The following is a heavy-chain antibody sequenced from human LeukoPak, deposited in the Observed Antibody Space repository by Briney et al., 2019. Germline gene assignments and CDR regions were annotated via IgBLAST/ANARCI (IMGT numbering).Heavy chain of an antibody. CDR2: IWSDGSEK. CDR3: AKVRFSDSGRAGLDS. J-gene: IGHJ5*01. CDR1: GFTFSGYA. Sequence: GGSLRLSCAASGFTFSGYAMHWVRQAPGKGLEWVAAIWSDGSEKWYGDSGKGRFTISRDNSKNTLYLEMNSLRAEDTAVYHCAKVRFSDSGRAGLDSWGQGTLVTVSS. V-gene: IGHV3-30*02. D-gene: IGHD5-12*01.